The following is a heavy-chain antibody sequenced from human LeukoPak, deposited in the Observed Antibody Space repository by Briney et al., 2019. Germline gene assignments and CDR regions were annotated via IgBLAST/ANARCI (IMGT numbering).Heavy chain of an antibody. CDR3: ARAHTRNSGSYSLGY. J-gene: IGHJ4*02. CDR1: GYTFTGYY. CDR2: INPNSGGT. V-gene: IGHV1-2*02. Sequence: ASVKVSCKASGYTFTGYYMHWVRQAPGQGLEWMGWINPNSGGTNYAQKFQGRVTMTRDTSISTAYMELSRLRSDDTAVYYCARAHTRNSGSYSLGYWGQGTLVTVSS. D-gene: IGHD1-26*01.